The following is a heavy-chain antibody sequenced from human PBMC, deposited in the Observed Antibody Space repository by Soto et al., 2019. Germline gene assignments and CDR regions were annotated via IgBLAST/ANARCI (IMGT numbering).Heavy chain of an antibody. J-gene: IGHJ4*02. CDR2: ISGSGGST. CDR3: AKSSASPYYGDYAHFDY. CDR1: GFTFSSYA. V-gene: IGHV3-23*01. D-gene: IGHD4-17*01. Sequence: WGSLRLSCAASGFTFSSYAMSWVRQAPGKGLEWVSAISGSGGSTYYADSVKGRFTISRDNSKNTLYLQMNSLRAEDTAVYYCAKSSASPYYGDYAHFDYWGQGTLVTVSS.